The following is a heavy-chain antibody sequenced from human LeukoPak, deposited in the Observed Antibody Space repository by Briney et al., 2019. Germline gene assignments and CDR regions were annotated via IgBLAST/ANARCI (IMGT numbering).Heavy chain of an antibody. J-gene: IGHJ6*03. D-gene: IGHD6-19*01. Sequence: GASVKVSCKASGYTFTSYGISWVRQAPGQGLEWMGWISAYNGNTNYAQKLQGRVTMTTDTSTSTAYMELRSLRSDDTAVYYCARAPRAVAGHRGPYYYYYYMDVWGKGTTVTISS. CDR3: ARAPRAVAGHRGPYYYYYYMDV. CDR2: ISAYNGNT. CDR1: GYTFTSYG. V-gene: IGHV1-18*01.